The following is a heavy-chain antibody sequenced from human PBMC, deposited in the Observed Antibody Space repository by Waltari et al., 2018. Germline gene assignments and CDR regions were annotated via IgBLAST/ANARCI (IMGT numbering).Heavy chain of an antibody. Sequence: QVQLVQSGAEVKKPGASVKVSCKASGYTFTSYYMHWVRQAPGQGLEWMGIINPRGGSTSYEQKSTCIGTITRDTSTSTVYMELSSLRSEDTAVYYGAREGFGGATSRYGMDVWGQGTTVTVSS. CDR2: INPRGGST. J-gene: IGHJ6*02. D-gene: IGHD2-15*01. CDR1: GYTFTSYY. CDR3: AREGFGGATSRYGMDV. V-gene: IGHV1-46*01.